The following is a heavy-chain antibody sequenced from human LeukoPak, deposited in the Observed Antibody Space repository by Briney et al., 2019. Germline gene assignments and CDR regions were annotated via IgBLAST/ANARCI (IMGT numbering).Heavy chain of an antibody. V-gene: IGHV3-23*01. CDR1: GFTFSSYA. Sequence: PGGSLRLSCAASGFTFSSYAMSWVRQAPGKGLEWVSAICGSGGSTYYADSVKGRFTISRDNSMNTLYLQMNSLRAEDTAVYYCAKDFGRVVPAAIQPFDYWGQGTLVTVSS. CDR3: AKDFGRVVPAAIQPFDY. J-gene: IGHJ4*02. D-gene: IGHD2-2*02. CDR2: ICGSGGST.